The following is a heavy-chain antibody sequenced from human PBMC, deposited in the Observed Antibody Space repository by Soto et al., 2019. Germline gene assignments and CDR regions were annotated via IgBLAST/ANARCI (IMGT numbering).Heavy chain of an antibody. J-gene: IGHJ4*02. Sequence: KPSETLSLTCTVSGGSISSYYWSWIRQPPGKGLEWIGYIYYSGSTNYNPSLKSRVTISVDTSKNQFSLKLSSVTAADTAVYYCARDPYGDYYFDYWGQGTLVTVSS. CDR2: IYYSGST. D-gene: IGHD4-17*01. V-gene: IGHV4-59*01. CDR3: ARDPYGDYYFDY. CDR1: GGSISSYY.